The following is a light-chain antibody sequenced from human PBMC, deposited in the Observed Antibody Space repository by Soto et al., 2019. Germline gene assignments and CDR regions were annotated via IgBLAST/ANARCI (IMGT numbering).Light chain of an antibody. V-gene: IGKV3-20*01. CDR2: GNS. Sequence: IVLKQSPGTLSLSPGDRATLSCRASKSVGTLYLAWYQQKPGQAPRLLISGNSSRSTGIPHRCSGSATETDFTLSISRLKHEDFAVYHWQQYGTSPRTFGQGTRV. CDR3: QQYGTSPRT. CDR1: KSVGTLY. J-gene: IGKJ1*01.